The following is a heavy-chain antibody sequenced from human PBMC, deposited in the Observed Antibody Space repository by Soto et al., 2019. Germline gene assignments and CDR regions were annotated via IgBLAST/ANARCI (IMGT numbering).Heavy chain of an antibody. CDR1: GFTFSHYC. CDR2: IGSSTTNI. V-gene: IGHV3-48*01. D-gene: IGHD3-22*01. CDR3: ARGLTTRDAFDM. J-gene: IGHJ3*02. Sequence: TASGFTFSHYCMNWVRQAPGKGLEWVSYIGSSTTNIYYADSVKGRFTISRDNAKNSLYLQMNSLRAEDTAIYYCARGLTTRDAFDMWGQGTMVTVSS.